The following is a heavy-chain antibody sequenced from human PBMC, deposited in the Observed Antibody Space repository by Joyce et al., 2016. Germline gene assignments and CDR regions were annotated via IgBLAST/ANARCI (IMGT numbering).Heavy chain of an antibody. V-gene: IGHV1-2*06. CDR1: GYTFTDHY. Sequence: QVQLEQSGAEVKKPGASVKVSCKASGYTFTDHYIPWGRQAPGQGLELMGRFNPNSGDTDYAQKFQGRVTMSRETSISTAYMELTRVSSDDTAVYFCARGRPFRSATGPNFRFDYWGQGSLVTVSS. D-gene: IGHD3-9*01. CDR3: ARGRPFRSATGPNFRFDY. J-gene: IGHJ4*02. CDR2: FNPNSGDT.